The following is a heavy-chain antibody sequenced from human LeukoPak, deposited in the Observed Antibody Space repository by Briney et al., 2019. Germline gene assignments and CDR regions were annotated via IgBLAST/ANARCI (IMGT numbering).Heavy chain of an antibody. CDR1: GGTFSSYA. CDR3: AGTYYYDSSGYYPAFDY. CDR2: IIPIFGTA. V-gene: IGHV1-69*01. Sequence: SVKVSCKASGGTFSSYAISWVRQAPGQGLEWMGGIIPIFGTANYAQKFQGRVTTTADESTSTAYMELSSLRSEDTAVYYCAGTYYYDSSGYYPAFDYWGQGTLVTVSS. D-gene: IGHD3-22*01. J-gene: IGHJ4*02.